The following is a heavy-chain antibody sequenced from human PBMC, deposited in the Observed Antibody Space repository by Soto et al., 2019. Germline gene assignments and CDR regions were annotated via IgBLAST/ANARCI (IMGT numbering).Heavy chain of an antibody. CDR1: GYTFINYH. V-gene: IGHV1-18*01. D-gene: IGHD2-21*01. Sequence: QVQLVQSGGEVKKPGASVTVSCKASGYTFINYHITWVRQAPGQGLEWMAWINTYNGMTDYAQKFQGRVTMTRDTSPSTAYMELRNLGSDDPAVYFCAKSPRGEMATDWGPGTLVAVPS. CDR2: INTYNGMT. J-gene: IGHJ4*02. CDR3: AKSPRGEMATD.